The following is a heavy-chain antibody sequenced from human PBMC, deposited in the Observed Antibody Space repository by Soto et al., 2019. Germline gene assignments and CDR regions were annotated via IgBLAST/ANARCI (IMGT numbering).Heavy chain of an antibody. CDR1: GFTFSSYA. Sequence: GGSLRLSCAASGFTFSSYAMSWVRQAPGKGLEWVSAISGSGGSTYYADSVKGRFTISRDNSKNTLYLQINSLRAEDTAVYYCAKFSGAHYYDILTGYLYYFDYWGQGTLVTVSS. CDR2: ISGSGGST. J-gene: IGHJ4*02. CDR3: AKFSGAHYYDILTGYLYYFDY. D-gene: IGHD3-9*01. V-gene: IGHV3-23*01.